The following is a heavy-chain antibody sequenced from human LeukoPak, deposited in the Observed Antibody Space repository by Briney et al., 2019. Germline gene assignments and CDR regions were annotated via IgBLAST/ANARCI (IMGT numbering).Heavy chain of an antibody. CDR3: AKDGYDDPFDY. D-gene: IGHD3-16*01. Sequence: GGSLRLSCAASGFTFSSYAMHWVRQAPGKGLEWVAVISYDGSNKYYADSVKGRFTISRDNSKNTLYLQMNSLRAEDTAVYYCAKDGYDDPFDYWGQGTLVTVSS. CDR2: ISYDGSNK. CDR1: GFTFSSYA. V-gene: IGHV3-30*04. J-gene: IGHJ4*02.